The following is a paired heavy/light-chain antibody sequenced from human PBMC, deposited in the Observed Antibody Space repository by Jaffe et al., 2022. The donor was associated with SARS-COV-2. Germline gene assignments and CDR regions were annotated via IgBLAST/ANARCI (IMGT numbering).Light chain of an antibody. CDR3: QQSYNNPFT. V-gene: IGKV1-39*01. CDR2: SAS. J-gene: IGKJ4*01. Sequence: DIQMTQSPSSLSASIGDRVTITCRASQSINSYLNWYQQKSGKAPKLLIYSASTLQSGVPSRFSGGGSETDFSLTISSLQPEDFATYYCQQSYNNPFTFGGGTKVEIK. CDR1: QSINSY.
Heavy chain of an antibody. CDR2: IYWDDDK. Sequence: QITLKESGPSLVKPTETLTLTCTFSGFSLDTRGAAVGWIRQPPGKALEWLAFIYWDDDKRYSPTLKSRLTVTKATSKDQVVFTMINMDPVDTGTYYCAHRGEMAKFTGALDVWGQGTMVTVSS. CDR1: GFSLDTRGAA. CDR3: AHRGEMAKFTGALDV. V-gene: IGHV2-5*02. D-gene: IGHD3-10*01. J-gene: IGHJ3*01.